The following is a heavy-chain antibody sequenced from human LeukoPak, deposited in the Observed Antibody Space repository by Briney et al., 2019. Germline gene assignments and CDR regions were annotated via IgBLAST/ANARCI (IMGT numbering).Heavy chain of an antibody. D-gene: IGHD6-6*01. CDR1: GFTFSSYA. J-gene: IGHJ4*02. V-gene: IGHV3-30*04. Sequence: GGSLRLSCAASGFTFSSYAMHWVRQAPGKGLEWVAVISYDGSNKYYADSVKGRFTISRDNAKNSLYLQMNSLRAEDTAVYYCARVLTARFTGGVYWGQGTLVTVSS. CDR3: ARVLTARFTGGVY. CDR2: ISYDGSNK.